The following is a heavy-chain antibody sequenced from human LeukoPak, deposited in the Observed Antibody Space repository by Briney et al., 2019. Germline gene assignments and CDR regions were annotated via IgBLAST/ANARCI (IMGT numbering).Heavy chain of an antibody. D-gene: IGHD5-12*01. V-gene: IGHV3-48*03. CDR1: GFTFSSYE. CDR3: ARGRMDYPRRVATIRNYYYYMDV. Sequence: PGGSLRLSCAASGFTFSSYEMNWVRQAPGKGLEWVSYISSSGSTIYYADSVKGRFTISRDNAKNSLYLQMNSLRAEDTAVYYCARGRMDYPRRVATIRNYYYYMDVWGKGTTVTVSS. J-gene: IGHJ6*03. CDR2: ISSSGSTI.